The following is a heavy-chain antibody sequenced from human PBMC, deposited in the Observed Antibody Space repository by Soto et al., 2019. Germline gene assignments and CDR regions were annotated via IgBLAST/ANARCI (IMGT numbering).Heavy chain of an antibody. Sequence: QVQLQQWGAGLLKPSETLSLTCAVYGGSFSGYYWTWIRQPPGTGLEWIGEINHSGSTNYNPSVTSRVTISVDTSKNQFSLKLTSVTAADTAVYYCARDKITGLFDYWGQGTLVTVSS. CDR3: ARDKITGLFDY. CDR1: GGSFSGYY. J-gene: IGHJ4*02. D-gene: IGHD2-8*02. V-gene: IGHV4-34*01. CDR2: INHSGST.